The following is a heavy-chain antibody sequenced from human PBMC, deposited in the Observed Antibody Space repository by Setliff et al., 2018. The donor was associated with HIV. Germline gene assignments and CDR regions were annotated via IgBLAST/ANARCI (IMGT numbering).Heavy chain of an antibody. Sequence: SETLSLTCTVSGGSISSSSYYWGWIRQPPGKGLEWIGSIYYSGSTYYHPSLKSRVTISVDTSKNQFSLNVNSVTAADTAVYCCASYGGGSDNDAFRVWGQGTMVTVSS. CDR3: ASYGGGSDNDAFRV. V-gene: IGHV4-39*01. D-gene: IGHD5-12*01. CDR1: GGSISSSSYY. CDR2: IYYSGST. J-gene: IGHJ3*01.